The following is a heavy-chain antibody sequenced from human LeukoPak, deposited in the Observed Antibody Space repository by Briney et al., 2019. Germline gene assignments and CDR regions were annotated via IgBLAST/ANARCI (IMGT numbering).Heavy chain of an antibody. CDR2: MNPNSGNT. CDR3: ARRIAARRDDAFDI. Sequence: ASVKVSCKASGYTFTSYYMHWVRQATGQGLEWMGWMNPNSGNTGYAQKFQGRVTMTRNTSISTAYMELSSLRSEDTAVYYCARRIAARRDDAFDIWGQGTMVTVSS. V-gene: IGHV1-8*02. J-gene: IGHJ3*02. CDR1: GYTFTSYY. D-gene: IGHD6-6*01.